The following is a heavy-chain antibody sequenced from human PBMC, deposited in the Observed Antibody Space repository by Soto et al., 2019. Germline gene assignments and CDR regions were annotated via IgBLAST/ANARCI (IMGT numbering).Heavy chain of an antibody. J-gene: IGHJ4*02. V-gene: IGHV4-4*02. CDR1: GVSIGSNYY. D-gene: IGHD6-19*01. CDR3: ARSLGWYAIDY. CDR2: MSHIGSV. Sequence: QVLLQESGPGLVQPSGTLSLSCVVSGVSIGSNYYWGWVRQPPGKGLEWLGDMSHIGSVNYNPSLKIRVTISMDKSQNQFSLKLNSVTAADTAVYYWARSLGWYAIDYWGQGTLVIVSS.